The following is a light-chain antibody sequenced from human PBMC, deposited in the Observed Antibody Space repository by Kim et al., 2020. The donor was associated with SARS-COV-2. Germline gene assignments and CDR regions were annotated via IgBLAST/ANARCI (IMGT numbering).Light chain of an antibody. CDR3: AAWDDSLSGPV. V-gene: IGLV1-47*01. J-gene: IGLJ3*02. CDR1: SSNIGSNS. Sequence: QRVTISCSGSSSNIGSNSVYWYQQLPGTAPKLLIYRNNQLPSGVPDRFSGSKSGTSASLAISGLRSEDEAVYYCAAWDDSLSGPVFGGGTQLTVL. CDR2: RNN.